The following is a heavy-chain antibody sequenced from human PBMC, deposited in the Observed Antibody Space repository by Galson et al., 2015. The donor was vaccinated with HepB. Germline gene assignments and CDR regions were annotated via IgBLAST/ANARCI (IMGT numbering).Heavy chain of an antibody. J-gene: IGHJ6*02. Sequence: SVKVSCKASGGTFSSYAINWVRQATGQGLEWMGWMNPNSGNTGYAQKFQGRVTMTRNTSISTAYMELSSLRSEDTAVYYCARASRDYGGGMDVWGQGTTVTVSS. CDR2: MNPNSGNT. V-gene: IGHV1-8*02. D-gene: IGHD4-17*01. CDR1: GGTFSSYA. CDR3: ARASRDYGGGMDV.